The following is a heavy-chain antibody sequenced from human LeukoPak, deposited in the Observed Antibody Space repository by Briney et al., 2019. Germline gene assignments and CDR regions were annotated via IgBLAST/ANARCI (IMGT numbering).Heavy chain of an antibody. V-gene: IGHV3-7*01. Sequence: PGGSLRLSCIASGFNMSDYWMSWVRQAPGKGLEWVANIKQDGSEIYSGDSLKGRFTISRDNAKNSLYLQMNSLRGEDTAVYYCARAHNWKYGTFDYWGQGTLVTVSS. CDR1: GFNMSDYW. CDR3: ARAHNWKYGTFDY. CDR2: IKQDGSEI. D-gene: IGHD1-7*01. J-gene: IGHJ4*02.